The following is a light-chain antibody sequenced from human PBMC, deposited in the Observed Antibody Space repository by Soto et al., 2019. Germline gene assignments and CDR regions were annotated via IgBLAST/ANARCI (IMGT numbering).Light chain of an antibody. Sequence: IVLTQSPGTLSLSPGERTTLSCRASQSISRYLAWYQQKPGQGPRLLIYGASSRATGTPDRFSGSGSGTDFTLTINRLEPEDFALYYCQQHGSSPPTVGQGTKVDSK. V-gene: IGKV3-20*01. CDR2: GAS. CDR1: QSISRY. CDR3: QQHGSSPPT. J-gene: IGKJ1*01.